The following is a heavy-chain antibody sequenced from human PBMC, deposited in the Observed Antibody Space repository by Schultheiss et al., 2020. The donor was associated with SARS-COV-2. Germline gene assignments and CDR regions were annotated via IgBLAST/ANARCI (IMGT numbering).Heavy chain of an antibody. CDR1: GYSISSGYY. D-gene: IGHD2-21*02. V-gene: IGHV4-38-2*01. Sequence: SETLSLTCAVSGYSISSGYYWGWIRQPPGKGLEWIGEINHSGSTKYNPSLKSRVTISVDKSKNQFSLKLSSVTAADTAVYYCARVRSVVVTAIRSGWFDPWGQGTLVTVSS. J-gene: IGHJ5*02. CDR2: INHSGST. CDR3: ARVRSVVVTAIRSGWFDP.